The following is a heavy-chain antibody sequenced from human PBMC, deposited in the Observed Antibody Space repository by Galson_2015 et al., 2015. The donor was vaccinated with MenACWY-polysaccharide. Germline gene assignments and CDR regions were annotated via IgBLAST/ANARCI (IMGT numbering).Heavy chain of an antibody. V-gene: IGHV1-8*01. Sequence: WMGWMNPNSGNTGYAQKFQGRVTMTRNTSISTAYMELSSLTSEDTAVYYCASTKAGTHYFDYWGQGTLVTVSS. J-gene: IGHJ4*02. CDR3: ASTKAGTHYFDY. CDR2: MNPNSGNT. D-gene: IGHD6-19*01.